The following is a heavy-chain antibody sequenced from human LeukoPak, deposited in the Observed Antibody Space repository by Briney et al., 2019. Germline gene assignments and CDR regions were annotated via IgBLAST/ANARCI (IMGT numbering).Heavy chain of an antibody. CDR1: GGSISSYY. Sequence: SETLSLTCTVSGGSISSYYWSWIRQPPGKGLEWIGYIYYSGSTNYNPSLKSRVTISVDTSKNQFSLKLSSVTAADTAVYYCASEGAYPGHTEYFQHWGQGTLVTVSS. J-gene: IGHJ1*01. CDR3: ASEGAYPGHTEYFQH. V-gene: IGHV4-59*01. D-gene: IGHD1-26*01. CDR2: IYYSGST.